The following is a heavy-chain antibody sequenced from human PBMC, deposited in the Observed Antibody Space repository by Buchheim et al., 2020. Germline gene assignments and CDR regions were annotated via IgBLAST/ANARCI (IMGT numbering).Heavy chain of an antibody. D-gene: IGHD6-13*01. J-gene: IGHJ6*02. V-gene: IGHV5-10-1*03. Sequence: EVQLVQSGAEVKKPGESLRISCKGSGYSFTSYWISWVRQMPGKGLEWMGRIDPSDSYTNYSPSFQGHVTISADKPISTAYPQWSSLKASDTAMYYCARDYEPAAGSYYYYYGMDVWGQGTT. CDR3: ARDYEPAAGSYYYYYGMDV. CDR2: IDPSDSYT. CDR1: GYSFTSYW.